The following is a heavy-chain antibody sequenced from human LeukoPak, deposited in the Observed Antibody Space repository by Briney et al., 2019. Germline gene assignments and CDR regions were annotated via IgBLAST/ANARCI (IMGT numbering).Heavy chain of an antibody. CDR3: ARPNVYSSSWYYFDY. Sequence: GGSLRLSCAASGFTFSDYYMSWIRQAPGKGLEWVSYINSSGSTIYYADSVKGRFTISRDNAKNSLYLQMNSLRAEDTAVYYCARPNVYSSSWYYFDYWGQGTLVTVSS. V-gene: IGHV3-11*01. CDR2: INSSGSTI. CDR1: GFTFSDYY. D-gene: IGHD6-13*01. J-gene: IGHJ4*02.